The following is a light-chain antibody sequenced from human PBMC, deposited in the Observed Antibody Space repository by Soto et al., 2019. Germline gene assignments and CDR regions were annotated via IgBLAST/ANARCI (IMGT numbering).Light chain of an antibody. Sequence: EIVLTQSPGTLSLSPGARGTLSCRASQSVSSTYLAWYQQKPGQAPRLLIYGASSRATGIPDRFSGSGSGTDFTLTISRLEPEDFAVYYCQQYGSSSWTFGQGTKVEIK. CDR3: QQYGSSSWT. J-gene: IGKJ1*01. CDR2: GAS. CDR1: QSVSSTY. V-gene: IGKV3-20*01.